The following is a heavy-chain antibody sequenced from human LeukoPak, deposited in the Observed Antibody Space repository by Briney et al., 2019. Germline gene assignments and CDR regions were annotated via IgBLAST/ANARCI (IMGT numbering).Heavy chain of an antibody. D-gene: IGHD3-22*01. J-gene: IGHJ4*02. CDR1: GLTVSNSY. Sequence: GGSLRLSCAASGLTVSNSYMSWVRQAPGKGLEWVSVIYDGGSTYYADSVKGRFTISRDNSKNTLYLQMNSLRVEDTAVYYCARVDSYYFHTSGFYYEGDYWGQGTLVTVSS. CDR3: ARVDSYYFHTSGFYYEGDY. CDR2: IYDGGST. V-gene: IGHV3-53*01.